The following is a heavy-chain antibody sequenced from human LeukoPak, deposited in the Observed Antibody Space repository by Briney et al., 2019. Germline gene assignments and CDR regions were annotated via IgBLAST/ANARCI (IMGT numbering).Heavy chain of an antibody. Sequence: PGGSLRLSCSVSGLSISRYGMSWVRQAPGKGLEWVSSISDTGDYRHYADYVKGRFTISRDMSRNMVFLQMNSLRAEDTAVYYCARDYYYDSSGYLGYWGQGTLVTVSS. CDR1: GLSISRYG. CDR2: ISDTGDYR. J-gene: IGHJ4*02. V-gene: IGHV3-23*01. D-gene: IGHD3-22*01. CDR3: ARDYYYDSSGYLGY.